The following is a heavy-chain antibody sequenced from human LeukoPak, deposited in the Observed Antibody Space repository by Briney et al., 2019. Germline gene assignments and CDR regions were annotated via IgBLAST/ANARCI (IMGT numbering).Heavy chain of an antibody. Sequence: ASVKVSCKASGYTFTSHYMHWVRQAPGQGLEWMGIINPSGGSTSYAQKFQGRVTMTRDTSTSTVYMELSSLRSEDTAVYYCARPITDAYCGGDCPLLDAFDIWGQGTMVTVSS. CDR2: INPSGGST. CDR1: GYTFTSHY. J-gene: IGHJ3*02. V-gene: IGHV1-46*01. D-gene: IGHD2-21*01. CDR3: ARPITDAYCGGDCPLLDAFDI.